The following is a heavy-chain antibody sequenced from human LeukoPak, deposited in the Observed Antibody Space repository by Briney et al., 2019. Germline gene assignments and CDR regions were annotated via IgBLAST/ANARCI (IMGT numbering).Heavy chain of an antibody. J-gene: IGHJ4*02. CDR2: IKSNTDGGTT. Sequence: GGSLRLSCAASGFTFSNAWMSWVRQAPGKGLEWVGRIKSNTDGGTTDYAAPVKGRFTISRNDSKNTLYLQMNSLKTEDTAVYYCTTEVRWELVPLDHWGQGTLVTVSS. V-gene: IGHV3-15*01. CDR1: GFTFSNAW. D-gene: IGHD1-26*01. CDR3: TTEVRWELVPLDH.